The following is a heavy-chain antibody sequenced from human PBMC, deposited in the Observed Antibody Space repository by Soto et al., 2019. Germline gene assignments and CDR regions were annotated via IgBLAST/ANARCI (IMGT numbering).Heavy chain of an antibody. Sequence: GSGPTLVNPAQTLTLTCTFSGFSFTTSGLDVGWIRQPPGKALEWLALISWNDHKRYSPSLKSRLTIAKDTSKNQVVLTMTNMDPVDTATYYCARTGAYWGQGILVTVSS. CDR1: GFSFTTSGLD. CDR3: ARTGAY. D-gene: IGHD1-26*01. J-gene: IGHJ4*02. CDR2: ISWNDHK. V-gene: IGHV2-5*01.